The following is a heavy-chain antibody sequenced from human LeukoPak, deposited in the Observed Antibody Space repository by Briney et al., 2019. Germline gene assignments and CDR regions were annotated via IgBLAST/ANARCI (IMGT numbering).Heavy chain of an antibody. Sequence: GGSLRLSCAASGFAFSSYSMNWVRQAPGIGLEWVANIKQDGSDKYYVDSVKGRFTISRDNAKNSLYLQMNSLRAEDTAVYYCARYRSNCFDPWGQGTLVTVSS. CDR3: ARYRSNCFDP. CDR2: IKQDGSDK. CDR1: GFAFSSYS. D-gene: IGHD2-15*01. J-gene: IGHJ5*02. V-gene: IGHV3-7*04.